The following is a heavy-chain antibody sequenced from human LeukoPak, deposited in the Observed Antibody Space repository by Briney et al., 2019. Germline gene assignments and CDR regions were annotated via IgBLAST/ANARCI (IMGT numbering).Heavy chain of an antibody. J-gene: IGHJ3*02. Sequence: TGEPLRLSCAASGFTFSNFGMHWVRQAPEKGLVWVSRINSDGSSTGYADSVKGRFTISRDNAKKTLYLQMNSLRVEDTAVYYCARPSGSYYYDAFDIWGHGTMVTVSS. D-gene: IGHD1-26*01. V-gene: IGHV3-74*01. CDR3: ARPSGSYYYDAFDI. CDR2: INSDGSST. CDR1: GFTFSNFG.